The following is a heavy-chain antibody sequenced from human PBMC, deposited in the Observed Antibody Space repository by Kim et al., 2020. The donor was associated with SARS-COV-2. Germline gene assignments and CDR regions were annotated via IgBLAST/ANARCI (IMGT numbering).Heavy chain of an antibody. CDR3: AIPKHPDPYGMDV. CDR2: ISYDGSNK. Sequence: GGSLRLSCAASGFTFSSYGMHWVRQAPGKGLEWVAVISYDGSNKYYADSVKGRFTISRDNSKNTLYLQMNSLRAEDTAVYYCAIPKHPDPYGMDVWGQGTTVTVSS. V-gene: IGHV3-30*03. J-gene: IGHJ6*02. CDR1: GFTFSSYG.